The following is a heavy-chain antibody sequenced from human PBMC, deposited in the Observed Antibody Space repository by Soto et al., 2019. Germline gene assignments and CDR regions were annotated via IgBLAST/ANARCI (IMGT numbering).Heavy chain of an antibody. D-gene: IGHD3-3*01. Sequence: GGSLRLSCAASGFTFSSHAMSWVLQAPGKGLEWVSAISGSGGSTYYADSVKGRFTISRDNSKNTLCLQMNSLRAEDTAVYYCAKGSITIFGVVIYFDYWGQGTLVTVSS. CDR1: GFTFSSHA. CDR3: AKGSITIFGVVIYFDY. CDR2: ISGSGGST. V-gene: IGHV3-23*01. J-gene: IGHJ4*02.